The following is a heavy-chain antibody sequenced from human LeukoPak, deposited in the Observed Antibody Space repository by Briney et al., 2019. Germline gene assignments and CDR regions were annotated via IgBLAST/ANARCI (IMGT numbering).Heavy chain of an antibody. V-gene: IGHV3-7*04. CDR3: ARTRYSDEAFDY. Sequence: PGGSLRLSCAASGFTFSNYWMSWVRQAPDKGLEWVANIKQDAGSLNYAGSVKGRFTISRDNAKKSLYLQMNSLRAEDTALYYCARTRYSDEAFDYWAQGTLVTVSS. J-gene: IGHJ4*02. D-gene: IGHD1-1*01. CDR2: IKQDAGSL. CDR1: GFTFSNYW.